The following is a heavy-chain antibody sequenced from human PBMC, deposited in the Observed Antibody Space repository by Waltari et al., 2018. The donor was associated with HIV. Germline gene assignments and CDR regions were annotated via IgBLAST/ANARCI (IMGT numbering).Heavy chain of an antibody. CDR3: ARGPIMTAGNFYNGFDV. Sequence: QVQLQESGPGLVKPSETLSFTCSVSGGSLGDHYLRWIRQSPGTGLAWIGYIYYNGNTNYNPSLKSRVTMSVASSKSQFSLRLSSVTAADTAIYYCARGPIMTAGNFYNGFDVWGRGTTVTVSS. CDR2: IYYNGNT. J-gene: IGHJ6*02. CDR1: GGSLGDHY. D-gene: IGHD2-21*02. V-gene: IGHV4-59*11.